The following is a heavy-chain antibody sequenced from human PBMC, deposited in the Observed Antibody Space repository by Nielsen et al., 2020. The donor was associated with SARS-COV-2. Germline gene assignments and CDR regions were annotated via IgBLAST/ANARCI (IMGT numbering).Heavy chain of an antibody. V-gene: IGHV1-18*01. CDR1: GYTFTSYG. J-gene: IGHJ6*02. D-gene: IGHD3-10*01. CDR3: ARSYYGSGSLYYYYGMDV. CDR2: ISAYNGNT. Sequence: ASVKVSCKASGYTFTSYGISWVRQAPGQGLEWMGWISAYNGNTNYARKLQGRVTMTTDTSTSTAYMELRSLRSDDTAVYYCARSYYGSGSLYYYYGMDVWGQGTTVTVSS.